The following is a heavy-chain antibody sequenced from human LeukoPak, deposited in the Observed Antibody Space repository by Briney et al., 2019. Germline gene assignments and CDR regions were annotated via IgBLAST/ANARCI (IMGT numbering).Heavy chain of an antibody. CDR3: ARSPKGGDYVRRGPYFDY. J-gene: IGHJ4*02. CDR1: GYTFTGYY. Sequence: ASVKVSCKASGYTFTGYYMHWVRQAPGQGLEWMGWINPNSGGTNYAQKFQGRVTMTRDTSISTAYTELSRLRSDDTAVYYCARSPKGGDYVRRGPYFDYWGQGTLVTVSS. D-gene: IGHD4-17*01. CDR2: INPNSGGT. V-gene: IGHV1-2*02.